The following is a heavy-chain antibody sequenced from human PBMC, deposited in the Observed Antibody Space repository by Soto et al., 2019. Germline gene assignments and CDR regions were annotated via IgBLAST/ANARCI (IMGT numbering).Heavy chain of an antibody. Sequence: EVQLLESGGGLVQPGGSLRLSCAASGFTFSSYAMSWVRQAPGKGLEWVSAISGSGGSTYYADSVKGRFTISRDNSKNTQYLQMNSLRAEDTAVYYCAKRGYYNPSAYYYYYYMDVWGKGTTVTVSS. D-gene: IGHD3-3*01. CDR1: GFTFSSYA. J-gene: IGHJ6*03. V-gene: IGHV3-23*01. CDR3: AKRGYYNPSAYYYYYYMDV. CDR2: ISGSGGST.